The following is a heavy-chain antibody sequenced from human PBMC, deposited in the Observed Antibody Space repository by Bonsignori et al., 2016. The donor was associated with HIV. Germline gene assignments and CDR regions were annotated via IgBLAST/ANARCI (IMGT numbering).Heavy chain of an antibody. CDR3: AKRAADY. CDR2: ISGSGGST. D-gene: IGHD6-25*01. V-gene: IGHV3-23*01. Sequence: VRQMPGKGLEWVSAISGSGGSTYYADSVKGRFTISRDNSKNTLYLQMNSLRAEDTAVYYCAKRAADYWGQGTLVTVSS. J-gene: IGHJ4*02.